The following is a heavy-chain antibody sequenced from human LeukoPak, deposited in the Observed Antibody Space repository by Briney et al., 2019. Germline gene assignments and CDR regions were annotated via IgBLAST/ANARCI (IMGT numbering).Heavy chain of an antibody. Sequence: PSQTLSLTCAVSGGSISSGGYSWSWIRQPPGKGLEWIGYIYHSGSTYYNPSLKSRVTISVDRSKNQFSLKLSSVTAADTAVYYCARFTRPFTMIPDGWYFDLWGRGTLVTVSS. CDR3: ARFTRPFTMIPDGWYFDL. CDR1: GGSISSGGYS. J-gene: IGHJ2*01. V-gene: IGHV4-30-2*01. CDR2: IYHSGST. D-gene: IGHD3-22*01.